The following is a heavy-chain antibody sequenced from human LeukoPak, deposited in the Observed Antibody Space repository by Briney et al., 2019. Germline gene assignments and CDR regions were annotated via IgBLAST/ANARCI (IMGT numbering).Heavy chain of an antibody. CDR1: GGSIGSGGYY. Sequence: PSETLSLTCTVSGGSIGSGGYYWTWIRQHPGKGLEWIGYIYYTGSTYHNPSLKSRVTISLDTSKKQFSLKLSSVTAADTAVYYCARGEGLNYDDSGYYFGYWGQGTLVTVSS. CDR2: IYYTGST. CDR3: ARGEGLNYDDSGYYFGY. J-gene: IGHJ4*02. V-gene: IGHV4-31*03. D-gene: IGHD3-22*01.